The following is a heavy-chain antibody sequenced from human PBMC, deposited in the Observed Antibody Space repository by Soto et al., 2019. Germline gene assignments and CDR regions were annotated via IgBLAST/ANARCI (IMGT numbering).Heavy chain of an antibody. V-gene: IGHV3-23*01. CDR1: GFTFSSYA. J-gene: IGHJ3*02. Sequence: GGSLRLSCAASGFTFSSYAMSWVHQAPGKGLEWVSAISGSGGSTYYADSVKGRFTISRDNSKNTLYLQMNSLRAEDTAVYYCATGEITMVRGVPPGAFDIWGQGTMVTVSS. CDR2: ISGSGGST. D-gene: IGHD3-10*01. CDR3: ATGEITMVRGVPPGAFDI.